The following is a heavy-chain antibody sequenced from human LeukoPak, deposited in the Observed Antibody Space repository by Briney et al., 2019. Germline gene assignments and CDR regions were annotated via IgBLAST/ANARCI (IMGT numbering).Heavy chain of an antibody. J-gene: IGHJ4*02. V-gene: IGHV3-11*01. D-gene: IGHD6-19*01. Sequence: GGSLRLSCAASGFTFRDYYMSWIRQAPGKGLEWVSYISSSGSIIYYADSVKGRFTVSRDNSKNMLYLQMNSLRAEDTAVYYCARAHSSSDYFDCWGQGILVIVSS. CDR3: ARAHSSSDYFDC. CDR2: ISSSGSII. CDR1: GFTFRDYY.